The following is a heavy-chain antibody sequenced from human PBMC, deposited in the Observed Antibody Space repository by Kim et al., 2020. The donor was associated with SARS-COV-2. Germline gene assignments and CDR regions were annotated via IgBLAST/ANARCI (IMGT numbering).Heavy chain of an antibody. V-gene: IGHV4-39*01. J-gene: IGHJ4*02. CDR1: GDSISSSTFY. CDR3: ARHADY. CDR2: IHYSGST. Sequence: SETLSLTCSVSGDSISSSTFYWGWIRQPPGKGLEWIGAIHYSGSTYSNPSLKSLVTISVDTSKNQFSLNLNSVTAADTAVYYCARHADYWGQGTLVTVSS.